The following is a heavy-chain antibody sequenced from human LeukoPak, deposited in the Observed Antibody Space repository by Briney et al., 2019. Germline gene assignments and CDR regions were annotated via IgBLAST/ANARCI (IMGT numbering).Heavy chain of an antibody. Sequence: ASVKVSCKASGYTFTSYYMHWARQAPGQGLEWMGIINPSGGSTSYAQKFQGRVTMTEDTSTDTAYMELSSLRSEDTAVYYCATSARVGSGRDYYYGMDVWGQGTTVTVSS. CDR1: GYTFTSYY. V-gene: IGHV1-46*01. D-gene: IGHD3-10*01. J-gene: IGHJ6*02. CDR2: INPSGGST. CDR3: ATSARVGSGRDYYYGMDV.